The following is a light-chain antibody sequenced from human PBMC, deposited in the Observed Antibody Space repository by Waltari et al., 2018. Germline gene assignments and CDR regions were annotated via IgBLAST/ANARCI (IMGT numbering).Light chain of an antibody. J-gene: IGLJ3*02. CDR1: SSDIGSAT. CDR2: GND. V-gene: IGLV1-44*01. CDR3: AAWDKSLSGPV. Sequence: QSALTQPPSVSGPPGQRVPISCSTSSSDIGSATVNWYQQRPGTAPKLLIFGNDQRPSGVPDRFSGSKSGTSASLAIRGLQSEDEADYYCAAWDKSLSGPVFGGGTKLTVL.